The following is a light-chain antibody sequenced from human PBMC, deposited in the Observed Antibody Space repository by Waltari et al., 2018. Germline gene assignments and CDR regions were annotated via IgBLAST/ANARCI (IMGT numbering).Light chain of an antibody. CDR1: SSNFGTNL. CDR3: AAWDDSRSGHWV. CDR2: RND. V-gene: IGLV1-44*01. J-gene: IGLJ2*01. Sequence: QSALTQPPSASGTPGQRVTISCSGSSSNFGTNLVNWYQQLPGKAPKLLVYRNDQRPAGVPDRFSGSKSGTSAALAISGLQSEDEADYYCAAWDDSRSGHWVFGGGTKVTVL.